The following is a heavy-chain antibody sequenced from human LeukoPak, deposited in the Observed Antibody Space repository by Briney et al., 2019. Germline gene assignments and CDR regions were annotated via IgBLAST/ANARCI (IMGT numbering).Heavy chain of an antibody. V-gene: IGHV4-59*08. CDR3: ATISKYSSGWYYFDY. Sequence: SETLSLTCSVSGASINSYYWNWIRQSPGKGLEWLGNIHYRGTTNYNPSLKSRVTISVDTSKNQFSLKLSSVTAADTAVYYCATISKYSSGWYYFDYWGQGTLVTVSS. CDR1: GASINSYY. CDR2: IHYRGTT. D-gene: IGHD6-19*01. J-gene: IGHJ4*02.